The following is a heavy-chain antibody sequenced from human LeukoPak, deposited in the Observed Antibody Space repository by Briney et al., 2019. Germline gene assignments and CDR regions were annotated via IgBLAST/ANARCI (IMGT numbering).Heavy chain of an antibody. J-gene: IGHJ4*02. CDR2: MSGSGGMT. V-gene: IGHV3-23*01. Sequence: GGSLRLSCAASGFTFSSFAMSWVRQAPGEGLEWVSAMSGSGGMTYSADSVEGRFTISRDNSKSTLYLQMNSLRAEDTAVYYCAKDRGIAVAGTVDYWGQGTLVTVSS. CDR3: AKDRGIAVAGTVDY. D-gene: IGHD6-19*01. CDR1: GFTFSSFA.